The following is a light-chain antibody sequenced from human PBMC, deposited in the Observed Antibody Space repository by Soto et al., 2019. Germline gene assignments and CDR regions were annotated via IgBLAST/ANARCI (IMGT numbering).Light chain of an antibody. CDR2: GAS. CDR1: QSIRYY. Sequence: DIQLTQSPPTLSASVGDRVTITCRASQSIRYYLAWYQQMPGKAPKLLIYGASSLQSGVPSRFSGSGSGTEFTLTISSLQPDDFATYFCQHHNSYSQPFGQGPKLDIK. V-gene: IGKV1-5*01. CDR3: QHHNSYSQP. J-gene: IGKJ1*01.